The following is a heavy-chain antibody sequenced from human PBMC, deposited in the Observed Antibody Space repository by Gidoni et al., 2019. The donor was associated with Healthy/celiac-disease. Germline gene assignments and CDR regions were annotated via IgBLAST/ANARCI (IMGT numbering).Heavy chain of an antibody. CDR1: RFTFSSHA. D-gene: IGHD3-10*01. CDR2: ISGSGGST. Sequence: EVQLLESGGGLVQPGGSLRLSCAASRFTFSSHAMSWVRQAPGKGLEWVSDISGSGGSTYYADSVKGRFTISRDNSKNTLYLQMNSLRAEDTAVYYCAKDGVLWFGELFTGNYFDYWGQGTLVTVSS. J-gene: IGHJ4*02. CDR3: AKDGVLWFGELFTGNYFDY. V-gene: IGHV3-23*01.